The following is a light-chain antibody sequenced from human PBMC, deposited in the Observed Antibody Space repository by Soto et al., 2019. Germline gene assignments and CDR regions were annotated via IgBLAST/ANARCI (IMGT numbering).Light chain of an antibody. Sequence: DIQMTQSPSSLSAFVGDRVTITCQASQSISNYLNWYQHKPGEAPKLLIYAASSLQSGVPSRFSGSGSGTDFTLTITSLQFEDFATYYCQQGHSTPRTFGQGTKVEIK. CDR3: QQGHSTPRT. V-gene: IGKV1-39*01. CDR1: QSISNY. J-gene: IGKJ1*01. CDR2: AAS.